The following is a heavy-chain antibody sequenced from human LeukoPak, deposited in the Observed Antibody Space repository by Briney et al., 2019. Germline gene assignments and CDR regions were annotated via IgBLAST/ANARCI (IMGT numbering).Heavy chain of an antibody. CDR3: ATNVVYYDFWSGHFDY. CDR1: GGSISSSSYY. Sequence: SETLSLTCTVSGGSISSSSYYWGWIRQPPGQGLEWIGGIYYSGSTYYNPSLKGRVTISVDTSKNQFSLKLRSVTAADTAVYYCATNVVYYDFWSGHFDYWGQGTLVTVSS. D-gene: IGHD3-3*01. CDR2: IYYSGST. J-gene: IGHJ4*02. V-gene: IGHV4-39*07.